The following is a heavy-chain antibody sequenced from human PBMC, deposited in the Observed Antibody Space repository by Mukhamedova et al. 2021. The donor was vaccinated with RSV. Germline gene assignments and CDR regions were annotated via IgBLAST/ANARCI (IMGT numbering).Heavy chain of an antibody. Sequence: AEHMGGRFTISRDNAKNSLYLQMNSLRAEDTAVYYCARSDSSGYYPPYYFDYWGQGTLVTVSS. D-gene: IGHD3-22*01. CDR3: ARSDSSGYYPPYYFDY. V-gene: IGHV3-11*01. J-gene: IGHJ4*02.